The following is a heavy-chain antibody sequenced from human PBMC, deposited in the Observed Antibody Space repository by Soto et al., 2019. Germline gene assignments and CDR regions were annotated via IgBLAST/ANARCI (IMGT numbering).Heavy chain of an antibody. V-gene: IGHV4-30-4*01. D-gene: IGHD3-22*01. CDR3: AREDDSSGYYVSHYYGMDV. Sequence: QVQLQESGPGLVKPSQTLSLTCTVSGGSISSGDYYWSWIRQPPGKGLEWIGYIYYSGSTYYNPSLKSRVTISVDTSKNQFSLKLSSVTAADTAVYYCAREDDSSGYYVSHYYGMDVWGQGTTVTVSS. CDR2: IYYSGST. CDR1: GGSISSGDYY. J-gene: IGHJ6*02.